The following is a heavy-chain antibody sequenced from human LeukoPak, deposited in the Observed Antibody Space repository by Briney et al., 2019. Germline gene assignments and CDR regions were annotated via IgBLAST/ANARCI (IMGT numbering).Heavy chain of an antibody. V-gene: IGHV4-61*01. J-gene: IGHJ4*02. Sequence: SETLSLTCTVSGGSISSSSYYWGWIRQPPGKGLEWIGYIYYSGSTNYNPSLKSRVTISVDTSKNQFSLKLSSVTAADTAVYYCARETYDSSGYLYWGQGTLVTVSS. CDR2: IYYSGST. D-gene: IGHD3-22*01. CDR1: GGSISSSSYY. CDR3: ARETYDSSGYLY.